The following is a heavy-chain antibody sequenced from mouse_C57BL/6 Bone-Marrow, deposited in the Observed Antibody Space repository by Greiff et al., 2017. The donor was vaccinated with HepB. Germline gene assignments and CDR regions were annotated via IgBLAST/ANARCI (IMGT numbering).Heavy chain of an antibody. CDR2: ISDGGSYT. CDR1: GFTFSSYA. J-gene: IGHJ3*01. V-gene: IGHV5-4*01. CDR3: ARDHGYGSPWFAY. D-gene: IGHD1-1*01. Sequence: EVMLVESGGGLVKPGGSLKLSCAASGFTFSSYAMSWVRQTPEKRLEWVATISDGGSYTYYPDNVKGRFTISRDNAKNNMYLQMSHLKSEDTAMYYCARDHGYGSPWFAYWGQGTLVTVSA.